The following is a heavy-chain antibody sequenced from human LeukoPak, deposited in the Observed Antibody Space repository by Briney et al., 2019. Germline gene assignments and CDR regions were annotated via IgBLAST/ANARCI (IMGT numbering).Heavy chain of an antibody. CDR1: GGSFSGYF. CDR3: VRIDDY. Sequence: PSETLSLTCAVYGGSFSGYFWSWIRQPPGKGLEWIGEINHSGRTSYNPSLKSRVTISVDTSKNQFSLKLSSVTAADTAVYYCVRIDDYWGQGTLVTVSS. D-gene: IGHD2-15*01. CDR2: INHSGRT. J-gene: IGHJ4*02. V-gene: IGHV4-34*01.